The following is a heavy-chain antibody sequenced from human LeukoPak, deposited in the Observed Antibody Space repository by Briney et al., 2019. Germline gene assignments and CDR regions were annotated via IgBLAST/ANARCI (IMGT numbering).Heavy chain of an antibody. CDR1: GFIFTDYG. Sequence: GGSVRLSCVASGFIFTDYGFLWVRQTRGKGREGWAAIWRDGTNMYYGNSLKGRFFLQRDDFQNTVYLEMSSLRAEDTAVYYCAKDAQRGFDYSNSFQYWGQGSLVTVSS. J-gene: IGHJ4*02. CDR2: IWRDGTNM. V-gene: IGHV3-33*06. CDR3: AKDAQRGFDYSNSFQY. D-gene: IGHD4-11*01.